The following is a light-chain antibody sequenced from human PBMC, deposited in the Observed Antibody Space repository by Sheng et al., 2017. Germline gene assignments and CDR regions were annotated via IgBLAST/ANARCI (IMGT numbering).Light chain of an antibody. J-gene: IGLJ3*02. V-gene: IGLV1-40*01. CDR2: GNS. CDR1: SSNIGAGYD. CDR3: SSYAGSNNCV. Sequence: SVLTQPPSVSGAPGQRVTISCTGSSSNIGAGYDVHWYQQLPGTAPKVLIYGNSNRPSGVPDRFSGSKSGTSASLAITGLQAEDEADYYCSSYAGSNNCVFGGGTKLTVL.